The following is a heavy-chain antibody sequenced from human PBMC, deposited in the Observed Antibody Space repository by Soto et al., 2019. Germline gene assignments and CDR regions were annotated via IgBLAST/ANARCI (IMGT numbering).Heavy chain of an antibody. CDR2: ISYDGSNK. CDR1: GFTFSSYG. V-gene: IGHV3-30*03. CDR3: ATVSVASYYYGMDV. D-gene: IGHD6-19*01. J-gene: IGHJ6*02. Sequence: GGSLRLSCAASGFTFSSYGMHWVRQAPGKGLEWVAVISYDGSNKYYADSVKGRFTISRDNSKNTLYLQMNSLRAEDTAVYYCATVSVASYYYGMDVWGQGTTVTVSS.